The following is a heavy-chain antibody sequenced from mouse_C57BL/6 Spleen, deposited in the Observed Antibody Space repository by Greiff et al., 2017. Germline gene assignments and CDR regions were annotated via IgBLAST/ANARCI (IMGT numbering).Heavy chain of an antibody. J-gene: IGHJ1*03. CDR3: ARIYDGSHWYFDV. D-gene: IGHD2-3*01. CDR2: IHPNSGST. CDR1: GYTFTSYW. V-gene: IGHV1-64*01. Sequence: VQLQQPGAELVKPGASVTLSCKASGYTFTSYWMHWVKQRPGQGLEWIGMIHPNSGSTNYNEKFKSKATLTVDKSSSTAYMQLSSLTSEDSAVYYCARIYDGSHWYFDVWGTGTTVTVSS.